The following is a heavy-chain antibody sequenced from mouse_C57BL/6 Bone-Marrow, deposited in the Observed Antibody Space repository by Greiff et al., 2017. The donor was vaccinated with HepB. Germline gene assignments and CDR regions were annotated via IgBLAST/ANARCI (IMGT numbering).Heavy chain of an antibody. V-gene: IGHV2-2*01. J-gene: IGHJ3*01. CDR1: GFSLTSYG. CDR2: IWSGGST. CDR3: ARNCGYDGPWFAY. Sequence: QVQLKESGPGLVQPSQSLSITCTVSGFSLTSYGVHWVRQSPGKGLEWLGVIWSGGSTDYNAAFISRLSISKDNSKSQVFFKMNSLQAEDTAIYYCARNCGYDGPWFAYWGQGTLVTVSA. D-gene: IGHD2-2*01.